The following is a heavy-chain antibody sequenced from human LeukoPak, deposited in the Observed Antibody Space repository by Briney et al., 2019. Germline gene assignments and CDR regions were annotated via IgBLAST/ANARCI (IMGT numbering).Heavy chain of an antibody. Sequence: SETLSLTCTVSGGSISSYYWSWIRQPPGKGLEWIGYIYYSGSTNYNPSLKSRVTISVDTSKNQFSLRLSSVTAADTAVYYCARDGLYSYGYSYFDYWGQGTLVTVFS. V-gene: IGHV4-59*12. CDR1: GGSISSYY. CDR3: ARDGLYSYGYSYFDY. CDR2: IYYSGST. D-gene: IGHD5-18*01. J-gene: IGHJ4*02.